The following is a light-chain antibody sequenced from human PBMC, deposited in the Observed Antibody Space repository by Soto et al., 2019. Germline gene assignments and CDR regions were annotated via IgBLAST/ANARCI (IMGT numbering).Light chain of an antibody. CDR3: QTWSTDIRV. V-gene: IGLV4-69*01. J-gene: IGLJ3*02. CDR1: SGHNSYA. Sequence: QPVLTQPPSASASLGASVKLTCTLSSGHNSYAIAWHQQQPEKGPRYLMKLNSDGSHSKGDGIPDRFSGSSSGAERYLTIASLQPEDNADYYCQTWSTDIRVFGGGTKVTVL. CDR2: LNSDGSH.